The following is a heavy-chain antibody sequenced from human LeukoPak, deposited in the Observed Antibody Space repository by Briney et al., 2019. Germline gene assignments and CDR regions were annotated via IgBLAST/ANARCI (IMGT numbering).Heavy chain of an antibody. CDR1: GGSFSGYY. J-gene: IGHJ5*02. CDR2: INHSGST. Sequence: PSETLSLTCAVYGGSFSGYYWSWTRQPPGKGLEWIGEINHSGSTNYNPSLKSRVTISVDTSKNQFSLMLSSVTAADTAVYFCARAPIVVVIATSGGWFDPWGQGTLVTVSS. V-gene: IGHV4-34*01. CDR3: ARAPIVVVIATSGGWFDP. D-gene: IGHD2-21*01.